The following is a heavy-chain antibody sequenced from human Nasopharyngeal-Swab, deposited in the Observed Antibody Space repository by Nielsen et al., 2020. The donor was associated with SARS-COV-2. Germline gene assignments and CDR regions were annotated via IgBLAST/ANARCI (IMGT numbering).Heavy chain of an antibody. V-gene: IGHV3-11*06. CDR1: GFIFSDYY. Sequence: GESLKISCAASGFIFSDYYMSWIRQAPGKGLEWVSYISSSSYFTYYADSVKGRFTISRDNAKNSLYLQMNSLRAEDTAVYYCARGDRDSYGPHGGVWGQGTLVTVSS. J-gene: IGHJ4*02. CDR3: ARGDRDSYGPHGGV. D-gene: IGHD5-18*01. CDR2: ISSSSYFT.